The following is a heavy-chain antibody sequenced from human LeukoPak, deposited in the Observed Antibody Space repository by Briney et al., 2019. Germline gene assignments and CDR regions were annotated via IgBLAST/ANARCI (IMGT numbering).Heavy chain of an antibody. J-gene: IGHJ4*02. CDR1: GFTFSSHV. V-gene: IGHV3-23*01. CDR3: AKRAVGSAYYFDY. Sequence: PGGSLRLSCAASGFTFSSHVMSWVRQAPGKGLEWVSDISSSGDSTHYADSVKGRFTISRGNSKNTLFLQMNSLRAEDTAVYYCAKRAVGSAYYFDYWGQGTLVTVSS. CDR2: ISSSGDST. D-gene: IGHD2-15*01.